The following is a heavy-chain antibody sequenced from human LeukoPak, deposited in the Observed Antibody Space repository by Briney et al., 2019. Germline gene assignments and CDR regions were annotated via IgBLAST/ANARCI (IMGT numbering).Heavy chain of an antibody. V-gene: IGHV3-11*01. Sequence: PGGSLRLSCAASGFTFSDYYMSWIRQAPGKGLEWVSYISSSGSTIYYADSVKGRFTISRDNAKNSLYLQMNSLRAEDTAVYYCARVRVTLRSQPWAPPDQDAFDIWGQGTMVTVSS. CDR1: GFTFSDYY. D-gene: IGHD3-16*01. J-gene: IGHJ3*02. CDR3: ARVRVTLRSQPWAPPDQDAFDI. CDR2: ISSSGSTI.